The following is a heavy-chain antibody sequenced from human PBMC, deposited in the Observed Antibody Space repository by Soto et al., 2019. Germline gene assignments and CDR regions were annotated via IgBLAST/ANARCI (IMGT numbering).Heavy chain of an antibody. CDR1: GFTFGRSG. V-gene: IGHV3-33*01. CDR3: ARDLNTGYIDY. CDR2: IWFDGSKK. J-gene: IGHJ4*02. Sequence: QVQMVESGGGVVQPGTSLRLSCVASGFTFGRSGMHWVRQAPGGALEWVAIIWFDGSKKYYADSVKGRLTVSRDNSKNTLYLQMDSLRGDDPAVYYCARDLNTGYIDYWGQGTLVTVSS. D-gene: IGHD5-12*01.